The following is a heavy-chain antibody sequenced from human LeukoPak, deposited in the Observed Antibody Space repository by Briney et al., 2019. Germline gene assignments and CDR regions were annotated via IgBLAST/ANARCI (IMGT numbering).Heavy chain of an antibody. CDR1: GFTFSSYS. CDR2: ISSSSSYI. J-gene: IGHJ4*02. D-gene: IGHD1-26*01. CDR3: ARDSFQWELLYYFDY. Sequence: PGGSLRLSCAASGFTFSSYSMNWVRQAPGKGLEWVSSISSSSSYIYYADSVKGRFTISRDNAKNSLYLQMNSLRAEDTAVYYCARDSFQWELLYYFDYWGQGTLVTVSS. V-gene: IGHV3-21*01.